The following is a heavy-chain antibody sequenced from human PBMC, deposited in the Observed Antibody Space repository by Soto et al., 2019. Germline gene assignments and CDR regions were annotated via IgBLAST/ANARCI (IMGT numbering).Heavy chain of an antibody. CDR2: INHSGST. CDR1: GGSFSGYY. CDR3: ARGPMIVVVTTYYYYGIHV. J-gene: IGHJ6*02. D-gene: IGHD3-22*01. Sequence: SETLSLTCAVYGGSFSGYYWSWIRQPPGKGLEWIGEINHSGSTNYNPSRKSRVTISVDTSKNQFSLKLSSVTAEDTAVYYCARGPMIVVVTTYYYYGIHVSGQAATVPVSS. V-gene: IGHV4-34*01.